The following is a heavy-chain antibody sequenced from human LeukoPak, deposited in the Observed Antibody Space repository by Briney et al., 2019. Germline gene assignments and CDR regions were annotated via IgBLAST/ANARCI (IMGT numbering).Heavy chain of an antibody. Sequence: PGGSLRLSCAASGFTFSSYAMHWVRQAPGKGLEWVAVISYDGSNRYYADSVKGRFTFSRDDSKNTLYLQMDSLRVEDTAVYYCAKEGLATAGIRRYYFDYWGQGTLVTVSS. CDR1: GFTFSSYA. CDR2: ISYDGSNR. V-gene: IGHV3-30-3*01. J-gene: IGHJ4*02. D-gene: IGHD6-13*01. CDR3: AKEGLATAGIRRYYFDY.